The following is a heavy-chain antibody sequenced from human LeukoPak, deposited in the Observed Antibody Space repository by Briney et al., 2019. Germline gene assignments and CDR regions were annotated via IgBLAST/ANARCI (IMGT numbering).Heavy chain of an antibody. CDR1: GFTFSTYW. Sequence: GGSLRLSXAASGFTFSTYWMHWVRQAPGKGLVWVSRISSGGSDITYADSVKRRFTISRDNAKDTLYLQMDNLSAEDTAVYYCARGGLTVTTPIDYWGQGTLVTVSS. V-gene: IGHV3-74*01. J-gene: IGHJ4*02. D-gene: IGHD4-11*01. CDR3: ARGGLTVTTPIDY. CDR2: ISSGGSDI.